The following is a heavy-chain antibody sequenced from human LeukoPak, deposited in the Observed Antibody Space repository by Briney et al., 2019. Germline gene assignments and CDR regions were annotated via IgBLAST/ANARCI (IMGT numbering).Heavy chain of an antibody. CDR3: SKTPGDLWSWYDY. J-gene: IGHJ4*02. Sequence: GGSLTLSCAVSGFTFSRYSMNWVRQAPGKGLEWVSSIGNSGTSTYYADSVKGRFAVSRDNARNSLYLEMNSRRAEDTAIYSCSKTPGDLWSWYDYWGQGALVSVSS. D-gene: IGHD3-10*01. CDR1: GFTFSRYS. CDR2: IGNSGTST. V-gene: IGHV3-21*01.